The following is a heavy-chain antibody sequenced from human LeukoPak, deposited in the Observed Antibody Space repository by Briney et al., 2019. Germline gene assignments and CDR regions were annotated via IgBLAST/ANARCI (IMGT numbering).Heavy chain of an antibody. CDR1: GFTFSSYA. CDR3: AKDQETVVVIKGNWFDP. V-gene: IGHV3-23*01. J-gene: IGHJ5*02. Sequence: GGSLRPSCAASGFTFSSYAMSWVRQAPGKGLEWVSAISSSGGSTYYADSVKGRFTISRDNSKNTLFLQMNSLRAEDTAVYYCAKDQETVVVIKGNWFDPWGQGTLVTVSS. CDR2: ISSSGGST. D-gene: IGHD3-22*01.